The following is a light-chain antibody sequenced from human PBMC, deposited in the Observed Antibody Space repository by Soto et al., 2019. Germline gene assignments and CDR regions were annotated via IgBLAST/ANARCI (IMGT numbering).Light chain of an antibody. CDR3: QQYGSSGT. Sequence: EIVLTQSPATLSLSPGERATLSCRASQSVFNSLAWYQQKPGQAPRLLIYGASNRATGIPDRFSGSGSGTDFTLTISRLEPEDFAVYYCQQYGSSGTFGQGTKVDIK. CDR2: GAS. V-gene: IGKV3-20*01. J-gene: IGKJ1*01. CDR1: QSVFNS.